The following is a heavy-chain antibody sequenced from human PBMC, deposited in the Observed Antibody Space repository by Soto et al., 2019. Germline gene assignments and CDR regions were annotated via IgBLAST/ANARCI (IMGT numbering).Heavy chain of an antibody. CDR3: AKHSVSGAFDY. Sequence: QVQLQESGPGLVKPSETLSLTCTVSGGSINSYCWSWIRQPPGKRLEWIGYIYYSGSTNYNPSLKSLVTISVDTYKNQFALKLSSLTAADTAVYYCAKHSVSGAFDYWGQGTLVTVSS. CDR1: GGSINSYC. J-gene: IGHJ4*02. CDR2: IYYSGST. D-gene: IGHD6-19*01. V-gene: IGHV4-59*08.